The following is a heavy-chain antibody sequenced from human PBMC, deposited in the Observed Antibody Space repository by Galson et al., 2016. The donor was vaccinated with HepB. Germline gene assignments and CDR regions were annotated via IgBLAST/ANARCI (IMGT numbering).Heavy chain of an antibody. J-gene: IGHJ3*02. CDR3: ARDLLKAALASDAFGI. CDR2: INPDISSA. Sequence: SVKVSCKASGYTFTDYHLHWVRQAPGQGLEWMGIINPDISSANYAQKFQGRVTMTRDTSTNTVYMELSSLRSDDTGLYFCARDLLKAALASDAFGIWGQGTMVAVSS. V-gene: IGHV1-46*01. CDR1: GYTFTDYH. D-gene: IGHD6-13*01.